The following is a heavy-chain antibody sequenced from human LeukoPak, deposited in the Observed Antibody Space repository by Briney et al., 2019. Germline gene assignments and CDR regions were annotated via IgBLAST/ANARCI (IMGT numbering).Heavy chain of an antibody. J-gene: IGHJ4*02. CDR1: GFTFSSYS. V-gene: IGHV3-48*01. CDR3: ARDVLAATGPF. D-gene: IGHD6-13*01. Sequence: GGSLRLSCAASGFTFSSYSMNWVRQAPGKGLEWVSFISERSSNIYYADSVKGRFTISRDNPKNSVYLQVNSLRAEDTAVYYCARDVLAATGPFWGQGTLVTVSS. CDR2: ISERSSNI.